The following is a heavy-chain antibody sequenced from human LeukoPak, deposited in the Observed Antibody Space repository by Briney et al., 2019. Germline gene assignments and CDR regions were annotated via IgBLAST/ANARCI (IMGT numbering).Heavy chain of an antibody. J-gene: IGHJ3*01. CDR2: IYYSGST. Sequence: PSETLSLTCTVSGGSISSYYWSWIRQPPGKGLEWIGYIYYSGSTNYNPSLKSRVTISVDTSKNQFSLKLSSVTAADTAVYYCTTDFIVAYAFDVWGQGTMVTVSS. CDR3: TTDFIVAYAFDV. V-gene: IGHV4-59*01. D-gene: IGHD2-21*01. CDR1: GGSISSYY.